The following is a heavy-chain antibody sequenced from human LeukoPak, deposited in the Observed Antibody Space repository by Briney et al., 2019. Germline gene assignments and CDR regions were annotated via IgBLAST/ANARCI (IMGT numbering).Heavy chain of an antibody. Sequence: GGSLRLSCAASGFIFSNYGMHWVRQAPGKGLEWVAVISYDGNIKYYADSVKGRFTISRDNSKHTLYLQMNSLRPEDTAVYYCAREGQQLVRAFDIWGQGTMVTVSS. J-gene: IGHJ3*02. D-gene: IGHD6-13*01. V-gene: IGHV3-30*03. CDR2: ISYDGNIK. CDR3: AREGQQLVRAFDI. CDR1: GFIFSNYG.